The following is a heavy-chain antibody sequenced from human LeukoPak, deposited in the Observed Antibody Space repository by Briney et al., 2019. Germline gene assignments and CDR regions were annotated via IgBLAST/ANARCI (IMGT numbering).Heavy chain of an antibody. J-gene: IGHJ4*02. CDR1: GYTFTGYY. CDR2: INPNSGGT. CDR3: ARDSGWSTPPFDY. V-gene: IGHV1-2*06. D-gene: IGHD6-19*01. Sequence: ASVKVSCKASGYTFTGYYMHWVRQAPGQGLEWMGRINPNSGGTNYAQKFQGRVTMTRDTSISTAYMELSRLRSDDPAVYYCARDSGWSTPPFDYWGQGTLVTVSS.